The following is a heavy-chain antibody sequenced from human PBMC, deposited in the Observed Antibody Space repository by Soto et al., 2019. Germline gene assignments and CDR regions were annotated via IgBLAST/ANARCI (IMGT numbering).Heavy chain of an antibody. CDR2: IYHSGST. J-gene: IGHJ4*02. D-gene: IGHD3-16*01. Sequence: SESLSLTCTVSGGTISSGGYSWSWIRQPPGKGLEWIGYIYHSGSTYYNPSLKSRVTISVDRSKNQFSLKLSSVTAADTAVYYCARAGEDWYDYWGQGTLFTVSS. V-gene: IGHV4-30-2*01. CDR1: GGTISSGGYS. CDR3: ARAGEDWYDY.